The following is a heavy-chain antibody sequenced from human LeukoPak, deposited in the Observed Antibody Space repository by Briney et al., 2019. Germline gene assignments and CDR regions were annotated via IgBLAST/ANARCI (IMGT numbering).Heavy chain of an antibody. V-gene: IGHV3-53*01. CDR3: ARERYCSGGYCTFFDY. CDR1: GFTVSSNY. Sequence: GGSLRLSCTASGFTVSSNYLSWVRQAPGKGLEWVSVVYSGGSTYYADSVKGRFTISRDNSKNTLYLQMNSLRAEDTAVYYCARERYCSGGYCTFFDYWGQGTLVTVSS. J-gene: IGHJ4*02. CDR2: VYSGGST. D-gene: IGHD2-15*01.